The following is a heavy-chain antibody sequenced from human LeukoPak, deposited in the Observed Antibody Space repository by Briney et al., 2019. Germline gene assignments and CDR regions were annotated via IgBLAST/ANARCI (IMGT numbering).Heavy chain of an antibody. CDR1: GFTFSNAW. CDR2: IKSKTDGGTT. CDR3: TTAYVLRYFDWLPYSFDI. V-gene: IGHV3-15*01. J-gene: IGHJ3*02. Sequence: PGGSLRLSCAASGFTFSNAWMSWVRQAPGKGLEWVCRIKSKTDGGTTDYAAPVKGRFTISGDDSKNTLYLQMNSLKTEDTAVYYCTTAYVLRYFDWLPYSFDIWGQGTMVTVSS. D-gene: IGHD3-9*01.